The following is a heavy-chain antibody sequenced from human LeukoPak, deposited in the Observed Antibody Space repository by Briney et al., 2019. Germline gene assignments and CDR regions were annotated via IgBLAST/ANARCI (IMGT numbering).Heavy chain of an antibody. CDR2: ICGYSSTI. V-gene: IGHV3-48*01. CDR3: ARDDNGGYAFDI. J-gene: IGHJ3*02. D-gene: IGHD3-16*01. CDR1: GFTFSSYS. Sequence: GGSLRLSCAACGFTFSSYSMNWVRQAAGKGLEGVSYICGYSSTIYYADSVKGRFTISRDNAKNSLYLQMNSLRAEDTAVYYCARDDNGGYAFDIWGQGTMVTVSS.